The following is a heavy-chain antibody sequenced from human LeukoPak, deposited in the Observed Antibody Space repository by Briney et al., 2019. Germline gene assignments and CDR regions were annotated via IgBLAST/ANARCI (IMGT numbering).Heavy chain of an antibody. CDR3: TRDGGSFCDFDY. V-gene: IGHV3-64*02. D-gene: IGHD1-26*01. J-gene: IGHJ4*02. Sequence: GGSLRLSCDASGFSFRDYAIHWVRQAPGKGLEYVSVINRDGRITYYADSVKGRFTMSRDNSKNTVYLQMGSLRSEDMAVYYCTRDGGSFCDFDYWGQGALVTVSS. CDR2: INRDGRIT. CDR1: GFSFRDYA.